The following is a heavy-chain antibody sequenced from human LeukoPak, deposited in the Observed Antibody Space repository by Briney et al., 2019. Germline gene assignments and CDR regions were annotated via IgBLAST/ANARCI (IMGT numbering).Heavy chain of an antibody. CDR3: ARGKSRGSHIDY. Sequence: GSLRLSCAASGFTFSDYYMSWIRQPAGKGLEWIGRIYTCGSTNYNPSLKSRVTISVDTSKNQFSLKLRSVTAADTAFYYCARGKSRGSHIDYWGQGTLVTVSS. J-gene: IGHJ4*02. D-gene: IGHD1-26*01. CDR1: GFTFSDYY. V-gene: IGHV4-4*07. CDR2: IYTCGST.